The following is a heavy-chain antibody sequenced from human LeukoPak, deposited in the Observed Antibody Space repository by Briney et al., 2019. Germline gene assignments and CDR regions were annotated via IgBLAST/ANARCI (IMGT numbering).Heavy chain of an antibody. V-gene: IGHV3-74*01. CDR3: ATGNYNRFFDY. Sequence: PGGSLRLSCAASGFSFSNYWMHWVRQAPGKGLVWVSRIKSDGSSTTYADSVKGRFTVSRDNAKNTLYLQMNSLRAEDTAVYYCATGNYNRFFDYWGQGTLVTVSS. J-gene: IGHJ4*02. CDR1: GFSFSNYW. CDR2: IKSDGSST. D-gene: IGHD1-7*01.